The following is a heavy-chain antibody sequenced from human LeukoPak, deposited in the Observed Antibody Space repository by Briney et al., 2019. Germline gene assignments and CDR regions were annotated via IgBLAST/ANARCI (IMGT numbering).Heavy chain of an antibody. CDR2: ISSSSGII. V-gene: IGHV3-48*01. CDR3: TSLSNTDKDDY. J-gene: IGHJ4*02. Sequence: GGSLRLSCAASGFTFSSYSMNWVRQAPGKGLEWVSYISSSSGIIYYADSVKGRFTISRDNAKSSLYLQMNSLRAEDTAVYYCTSLSNTDKDDYWGQGTLVTVSS. D-gene: IGHD1/OR15-1a*01. CDR1: GFTFSSYS.